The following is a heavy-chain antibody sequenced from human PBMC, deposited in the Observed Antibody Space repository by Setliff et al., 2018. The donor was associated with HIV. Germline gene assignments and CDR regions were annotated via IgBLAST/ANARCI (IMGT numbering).Heavy chain of an antibody. J-gene: IGHJ4*02. V-gene: IGHV4-59*08. D-gene: IGHD3-16*02. Sequence: SETLSLTCTVSGGSINGYYWSWFRQPPGRGLAWIGYIYSSGTTKYNPSLKGRVTILVDTSKNQFSLRLSSVPAADTAVYYCARRSAKSSFLYFDYWGQGTLVTVSS. CDR3: ARRSAKSSFLYFDY. CDR2: IYSSGTT. CDR1: GGSINGYY.